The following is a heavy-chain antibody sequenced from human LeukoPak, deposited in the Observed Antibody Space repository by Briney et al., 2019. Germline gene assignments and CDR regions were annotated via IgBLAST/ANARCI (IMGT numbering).Heavy chain of an antibody. V-gene: IGHV5-51*01. Sequence: GESLKISCKGSGYSFTSYWIGWVRQMPGKGLEWMGIIYPGDSDTRYSPSFQGRVTISADKSISTAYLQWSSLKASDTAMYYCARPVGSSGWYDAFDIWGQGTMVTVSS. D-gene: IGHD6-19*01. CDR3: ARPVGSSGWYDAFDI. CDR1: GYSFTSYW. J-gene: IGHJ3*02. CDR2: IYPGDSDT.